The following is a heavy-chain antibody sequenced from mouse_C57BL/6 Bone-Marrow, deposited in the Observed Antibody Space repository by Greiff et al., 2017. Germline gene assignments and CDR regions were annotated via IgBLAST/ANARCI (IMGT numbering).Heavy chain of an antibody. Sequence: VQLQQSGTVLARPGASVKMSCKTSGYTFTSYWMHWVKQRPGQGLEWIGAIYPGDSDTSYNQKFKGKAKLTAVTSASTAYMELSSLTNEDSAVYYCTRLPLYYDYDGFAYWGQGTLVTVSA. CDR3: TRLPLYYDYDGFAY. V-gene: IGHV1-5*01. J-gene: IGHJ3*01. CDR2: IYPGDSDT. CDR1: GYTFTSYW. D-gene: IGHD2-4*01.